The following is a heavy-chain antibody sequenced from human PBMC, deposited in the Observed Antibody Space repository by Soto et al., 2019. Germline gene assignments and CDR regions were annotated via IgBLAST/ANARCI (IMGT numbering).Heavy chain of an antibody. Sequence: ASVKVSCKVSGYTLTELSMHWVRQAPGKGLEWMGGFDPEDGETIYAQKFQGRVTMTEDTSTDTAYMELSSLRSEDTAVYYCATAIFYYDILTGPNSYSWFDPWGQGTLVTVSS. CDR1: GYTLTELS. D-gene: IGHD3-9*01. CDR2: FDPEDGET. V-gene: IGHV1-24*01. J-gene: IGHJ5*02. CDR3: ATAIFYYDILTGPNSYSWFDP.